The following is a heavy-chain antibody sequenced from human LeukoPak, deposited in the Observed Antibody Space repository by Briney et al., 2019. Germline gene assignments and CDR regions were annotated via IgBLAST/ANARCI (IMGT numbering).Heavy chain of an antibody. D-gene: IGHD3-10*01. CDR2: ISGSGGST. Sequence: GGSLRLSCAASGFTFSSYAMSWVRQAPGKGLEWVSAISGSGGSTYYADSVKGRFTISRDNSNNTLYLQMNSLRAEDTALYYCAKSKPYYYGSGSYYKNPFDDWGQGTLVTVSS. J-gene: IGHJ4*02. CDR1: GFTFSSYA. V-gene: IGHV3-23*01. CDR3: AKSKPYYYGSGSYYKNPFDD.